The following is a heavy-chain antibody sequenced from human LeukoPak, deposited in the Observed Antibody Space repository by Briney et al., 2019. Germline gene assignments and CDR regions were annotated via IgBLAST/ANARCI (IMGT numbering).Heavy chain of an antibody. D-gene: IGHD1-26*01. CDR1: GGSISSYY. V-gene: IGHV4-4*07. CDR2: IYTSGST. J-gene: IGHJ3*02. CDR3: ARVRPGRPMGVVAFDI. Sequence: PSETLSLTCTVSGGSISSYYWSWIRQPAGKGLEWIGRIYTSGSTNYNPSLKSRVTMSVDTSKNQFSLKLSSVTAADTAVYYCARVRPGRPMGVVAFDIWGQGTMVTVSS.